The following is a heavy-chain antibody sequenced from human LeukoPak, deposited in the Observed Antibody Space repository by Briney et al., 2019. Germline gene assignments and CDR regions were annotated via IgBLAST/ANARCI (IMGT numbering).Heavy chain of an antibody. J-gene: IGHJ6*02. V-gene: IGHV4-39*02. Sequence: PSETLSLTCTVSGDSVSSDNYYWGWIRQPPGKGLEWIGIILYSGSTYYNPSLKSRVTISVDTSKNQFSLKLSSVTAADTAVYYCARDSNVKDDVYGGLYGMDVWGQGTTVTVSS. D-gene: IGHD4-23*01. CDR3: ARDSNVKDDVYGGLYGMDV. CDR1: GDSVSSDNYY. CDR2: ILYSGST.